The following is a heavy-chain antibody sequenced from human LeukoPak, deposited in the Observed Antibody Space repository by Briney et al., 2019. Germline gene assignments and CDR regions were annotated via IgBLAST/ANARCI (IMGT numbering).Heavy chain of an antibody. J-gene: IGHJ4*02. D-gene: IGHD3-10*01. CDR2: IYYSGST. CDR3: ARYVVYGSGKYYFDY. CDR1: GGSVSSGSYY. Sequence: SETLSLTCTVSGGSVSSGSYYWSWIRQPPGKGLEWIGYIYYSGSTNYNPSLKSRVTISVDTSKNQFSLKLSSVTAADTAVYYCARYVVYGSGKYYFDYWGQGTLVTVSS. V-gene: IGHV4-61*01.